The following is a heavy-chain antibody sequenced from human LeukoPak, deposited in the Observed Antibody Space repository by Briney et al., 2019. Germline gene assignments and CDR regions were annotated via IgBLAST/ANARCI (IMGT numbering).Heavy chain of an antibody. CDR1: GFTFSSYA. CDR3: AKDSNYYGSGSYFPY. Sequence: PGGSLRLSCAACGFTFSSYAMSWVRQAPGKGLEWVSAISGSGGSTYYADSVKGRFTISRDNSKNTLYLQMNSLRAEDTAVYYCAKDSNYYGSGSYFPYWGQGTLVTVSS. V-gene: IGHV3-23*01. CDR2: ISGSGGST. D-gene: IGHD3-10*01. J-gene: IGHJ4*02.